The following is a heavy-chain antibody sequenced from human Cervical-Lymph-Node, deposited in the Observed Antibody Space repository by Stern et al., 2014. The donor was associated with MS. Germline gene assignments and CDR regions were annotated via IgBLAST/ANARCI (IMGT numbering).Heavy chain of an antibody. CDR3: PQDIFINYDDDWFDP. J-gene: IGHJ5*02. CDR2: ISFGGRNK. D-gene: IGHD4-17*01. CDR1: GFTFSNFA. Sequence: VQLVESRGGVVQPGRSLRISCDASGFTFSNFAMHWVRQGSGKWLERVGAISFGGRNKYYADSVKGRFRISRSIFMSPLYHQINSASAEDTPVYYCPQDIFINYDDDWFDPRGQGTLVTVTS. V-gene: IGHV3-30*04.